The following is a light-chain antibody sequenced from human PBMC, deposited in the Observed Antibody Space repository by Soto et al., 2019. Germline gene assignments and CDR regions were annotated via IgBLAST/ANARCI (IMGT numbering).Light chain of an antibody. J-gene: IGKJ4*01. V-gene: IGKV3-15*01. CDR2: GAS. CDR1: QSISIT. CDR3: QQDNNWPRT. Sequence: IVMTQSPATLSVSPGERDTLSCRASQSISITLAWYQQKPGQTPRLRIYGASTRATDIPARFSGSGSGTEFSLTISGLQSEDFAVYYCQQDNNWPRTFGGGTKVE.